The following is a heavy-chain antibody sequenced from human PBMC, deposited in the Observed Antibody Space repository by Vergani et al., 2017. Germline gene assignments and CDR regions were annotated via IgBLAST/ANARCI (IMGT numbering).Heavy chain of an antibody. D-gene: IGHD2/OR15-2a*01. CDR3: ARVLLKGLDV. CDR2: IRNDGSVT. V-gene: IGHV3-74*01. J-gene: IGHJ6*02. Sequence: EVQLMESGGGLVQPGGSLRLSCAVSGFSFSSYWMHGVRQAPGKGLVWVSRIRNDGSVTVYADSVKGRFTISIDSATNTLYLQMNNLRGDDTAVYYCARVLLKGLDVWGQGTTVTVSS. CDR1: GFSFSSYW.